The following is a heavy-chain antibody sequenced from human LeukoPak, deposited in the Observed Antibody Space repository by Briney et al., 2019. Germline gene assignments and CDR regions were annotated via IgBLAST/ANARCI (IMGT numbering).Heavy chain of an antibody. Sequence: PSETLSLTCTGSGGSIGSYYWSWIRQPPGKGPEWIGYIYHSGSTNYNPSLKSRVTISVDMSKNQMSLKLSSVTAADTAVYYCARSRVWSDYWGYCDYWGQGTLVTVSS. J-gene: IGHJ4*02. D-gene: IGHD3-3*01. V-gene: IGHV4-59*01. CDR2: IYHSGST. CDR1: GGSIGSYY. CDR3: ARSRVWSDYWGYCDY.